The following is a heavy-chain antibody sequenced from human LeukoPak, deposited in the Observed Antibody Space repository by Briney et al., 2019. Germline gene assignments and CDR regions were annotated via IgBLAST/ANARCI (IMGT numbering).Heavy chain of an antibody. CDR2: ISGETNNT. CDR1: GLTFSNSA. D-gene: IGHD3-10*01. CDR3: AKRYSDGGFDP. J-gene: IGHJ5*02. Sequence: PGGSLRLSCVASGLTFSNSAMTWVRQGPGKGLEWASSISGETNNTYYSDSVKGRFTVSRDNSKNTVFLQMNDLTIEDTAIYYCAKRYSDGGFDPWGQGTLVTVSS. V-gene: IGHV3-23*01.